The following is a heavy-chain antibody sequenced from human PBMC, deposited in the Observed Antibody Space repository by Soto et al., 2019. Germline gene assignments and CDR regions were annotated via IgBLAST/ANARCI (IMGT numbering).Heavy chain of an antibody. D-gene: IGHD2-15*01. V-gene: IGHV3-21*01. CDR2: ISSSSSYI. J-gene: IGHJ6*02. Sequence: GGSLRLSCAASGFTFSSYSMNWVRQAPGKGLEWVSSISSSSSYIYYADSVKGRFTISRNNAKNSLYLQMNSLRAEDTAVYYCARVVAPHYYYGMDVWGQGTTVTVSS. CDR1: GFTFSSYS. CDR3: ARVVAPHYYYGMDV.